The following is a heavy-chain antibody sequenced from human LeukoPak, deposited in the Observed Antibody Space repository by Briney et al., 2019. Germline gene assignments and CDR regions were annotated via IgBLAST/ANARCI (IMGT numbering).Heavy chain of an antibody. D-gene: IGHD4-11*01. Sequence: GASVKVSCKASGYTFTGYYMHWVRQAPGQGLEWMGWINPNSGGTNYAQKFQGRVTMTTDTSTSTAYMELRSLRSDDTAVYYCARVGDSNSPAHDAFDIWGQGTMVTVSS. CDR2: INPNSGGT. V-gene: IGHV1-2*02. CDR3: ARVGDSNSPAHDAFDI. CDR1: GYTFTGYY. J-gene: IGHJ3*02.